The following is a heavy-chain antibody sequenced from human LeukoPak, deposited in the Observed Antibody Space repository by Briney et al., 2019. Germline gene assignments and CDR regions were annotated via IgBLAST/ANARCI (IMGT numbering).Heavy chain of an antibody. CDR3: ARAADSYCGADCYFNYFDT. V-gene: IGHV1-2*02. D-gene: IGHD2-21*02. CDR1: GYIFNDFY. J-gene: IGHJ5*02. CDR2: IHPNNGGT. Sequence: ASVKVSCKASGYIFNDFYIYWVRQAPGQGLEWMGWIHPNNGGTKFAQKFQGRVTLTSDTSISTVYMELKRLRSDDTAQFYCARAADSYCGADCYFNYFDTWGQGTLVTVSS.